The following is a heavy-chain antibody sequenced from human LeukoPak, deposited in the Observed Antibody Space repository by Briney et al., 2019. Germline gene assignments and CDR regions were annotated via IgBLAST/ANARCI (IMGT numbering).Heavy chain of an antibody. J-gene: IGHJ3*02. Sequence: RPGGSLRLSCAASGFTFDDYGMSWVRQAPGKGLEWVSGINWSGGSTGYADSVKGRFTISRDNAKNSLYLQINGLRAEDTAVYFCAREGLLLGAFDIWGQGTTVTVSS. CDR2: INWSGGST. V-gene: IGHV3-20*04. CDR3: AREGLLLGAFDI. CDR1: GFTFDDYG. D-gene: IGHD2-15*01.